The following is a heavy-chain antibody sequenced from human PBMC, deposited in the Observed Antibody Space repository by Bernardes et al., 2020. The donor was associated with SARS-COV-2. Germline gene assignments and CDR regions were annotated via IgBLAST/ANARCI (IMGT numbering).Heavy chain of an antibody. J-gene: IGHJ4*02. D-gene: IGHD3-16*01. CDR2: ISSSGTTI. CDR3: ARNSYVALFDS. CDR1: GFTFSGYE. V-gene: IGHV3-48*03. Sequence: GGSLRLSCEASGFTFSGYEMNWVRQAPGKGLEWLSYISSSGTTIYYADSVKGRFSISRDNAKNSLFLQMNSLRAEDTAVYYCARNSYVALFDSWGQGTLVTVSS.